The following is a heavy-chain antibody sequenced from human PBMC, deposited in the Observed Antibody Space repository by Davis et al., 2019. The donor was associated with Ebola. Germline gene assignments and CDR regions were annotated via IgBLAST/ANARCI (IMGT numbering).Heavy chain of an antibody. D-gene: IGHD6-13*01. CDR3: ARDRVAAVDEVFFYYNYGMDV. Sequence: GESLIIPCAASGFTFSSYAMHRVRQAPGKGLEWVAVISYDGSNKYYADSVKGRFTIPRDNSKNTLYLQMNSLRAEDTAVYYCARDRVAAVDEVFFYYNYGMDVWGQGTTVTVSS. J-gene: IGHJ6*02. CDR2: ISYDGSNK. CDR1: GFTFSSYA. V-gene: IGHV3-30-3*01.